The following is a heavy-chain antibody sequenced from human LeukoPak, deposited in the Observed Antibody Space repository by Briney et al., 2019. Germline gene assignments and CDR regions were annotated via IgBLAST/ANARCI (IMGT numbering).Heavy chain of an antibody. D-gene: IGHD4-4*01. CDR1: EFPFSSYV. V-gene: IGHV3-74*03. Sequence: GGSLRLSCAASEFPFSSYVMHWVRQVPGKGLVWVSRISHDGRSRTYADSVKGRFTISRDNAENTLYLHMNSLRVEDTAVYFCARDRDYIFFDYWGQGALVTVSS. CDR3: ARDRDYIFFDY. J-gene: IGHJ4*02. CDR2: ISHDGRSR.